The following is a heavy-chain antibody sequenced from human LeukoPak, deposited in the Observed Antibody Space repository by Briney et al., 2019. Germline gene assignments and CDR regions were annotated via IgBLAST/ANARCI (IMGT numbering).Heavy chain of an antibody. J-gene: IGHJ5*02. CDR2: INSDGSST. Sequence: GGSLRLSCAASGFSFSSSLMHWVREAPGEGLVWVSRINSDGSSTSYADSVKGRFTISRDNAKNTLYLQMNSLRAEDTAVYYCARDPVVPTRTINWFDPWGQGTLVTVSS. CDR3: ARDPVVPTRTINWFDP. D-gene: IGHD2-2*01. V-gene: IGHV3-74*01. CDR1: GFSFSSSL.